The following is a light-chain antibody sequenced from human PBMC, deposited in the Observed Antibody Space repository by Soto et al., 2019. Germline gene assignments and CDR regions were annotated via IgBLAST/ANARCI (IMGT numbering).Light chain of an antibody. CDR3: QSYDSSLSGSNV. CDR1: SSNIGAGYD. J-gene: IGLJ1*01. V-gene: IGLV1-40*01. CDR2: GNS. Sequence: QPVLTQPPSVSGAPGQRVTISCTGSSSNIGAGYDVHWYQQLPGKPPKLLIYGNSNRPSGVPDRFSGSKSGTSASLAITGLQAEDEADYYCQSYDSSLSGSNVFGTGTKLTVL.